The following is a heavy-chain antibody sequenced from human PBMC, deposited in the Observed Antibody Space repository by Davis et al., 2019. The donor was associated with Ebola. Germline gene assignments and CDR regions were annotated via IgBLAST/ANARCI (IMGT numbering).Heavy chain of an antibody. CDR3: ARDLEWELLFGPPFDF. Sequence: ASVKVSCKASGYTFTSHGISWLRQAPGQGLEWMGWISAYSGNTNYAQKFQGRVTITADKSTSTAYMELSSLRAEDTAVYYCARDLEWELLFGPPFDFWGQGTMVTVSS. J-gene: IGHJ3*01. D-gene: IGHD2-21*01. CDR1: GYTFTSHG. CDR2: ISAYSGNT. V-gene: IGHV1-18*01.